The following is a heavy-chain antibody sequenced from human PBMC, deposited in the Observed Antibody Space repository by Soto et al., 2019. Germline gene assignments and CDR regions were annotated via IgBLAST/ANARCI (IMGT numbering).Heavy chain of an antibody. CDR2: INESGST. V-gene: IGHV4-34*01. D-gene: IGHD1-1*01. J-gene: IGHJ4*02. CDR3: ARWSRSVALPGELEDVKYDY. Sequence: QVQLQQWGAGLVKPSETLSLSCAVYGQSFSGHSWAWIRQPPGKGLEWIGEINESGSTYYNPSLKTRVTISTDTSNHQFSRNLSSVSAADTAAYFCARWSRSVALPGELEDVKYDYWGQGTLVNVSS. CDR1: GQSFSGHS.